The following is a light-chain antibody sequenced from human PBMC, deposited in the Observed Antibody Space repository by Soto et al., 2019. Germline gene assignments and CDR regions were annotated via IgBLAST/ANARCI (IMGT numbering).Light chain of an antibody. CDR2: DAS. CDR3: QQYNSYSRT. J-gene: IGKJ1*01. Sequence: DLQMTQSPSTLSASVGDRVTLTCRASQSISSWLAWYQQKPGKAPKLLIYDASSLESGVPSRFSGSGSGTEFTLTISSLQPDDFATYYCQQYNSYSRTFGQGPKVEIK. V-gene: IGKV1-5*01. CDR1: QSISSW.